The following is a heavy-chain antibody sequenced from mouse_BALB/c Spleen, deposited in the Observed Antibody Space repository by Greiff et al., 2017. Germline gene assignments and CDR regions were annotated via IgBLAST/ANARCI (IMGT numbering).Heavy chain of an antibody. J-gene: IGHJ4*01. CDR1: GYTFTDYE. Sequence: VQLQQSGAELVRPGASVTLSCKASGYTFTDYEMHWVKQTPVHGLEWIGAIDPETGGTAYNQKFKGKATLTADKSSSTAYMELRSLTSEDSAVYYCTRGGYYAMDYWGQGTSDTVSS. V-gene: IGHV1-15*01. CDR3: TRGGYYAMDY. CDR2: IDPETGGT.